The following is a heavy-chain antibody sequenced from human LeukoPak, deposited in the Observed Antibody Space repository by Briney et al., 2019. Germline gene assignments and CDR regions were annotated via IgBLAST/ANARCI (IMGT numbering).Heavy chain of an antibody. CDR2: ISYDGSNK. D-gene: IGHD2-21*02. CDR1: GFTFSSYA. J-gene: IGHJ3*02. CDR3: AREGPSIVVVTATDAFDI. V-gene: IGHV3-30-3*01. Sequence: GGSLRLSCAASGFTFSSYAMHWVRQAPGKGLEWVAVISYDGSNKYYADSVKGRFTISRDNAKNSLYLQMNSLRAEDTAVYYCAREGPSIVVVTATDAFDIWGQGTMVTVSS.